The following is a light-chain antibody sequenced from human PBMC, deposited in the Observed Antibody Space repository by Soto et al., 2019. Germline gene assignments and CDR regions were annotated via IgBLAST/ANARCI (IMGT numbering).Light chain of an antibody. V-gene: IGKV1-5*03. CDR3: QQYNGYRWT. CDR2: KAS. Sequence: DIQMTQSPSILSASVGDRVTITCRASQSIRSWLAWYQQKPGKAPKILIYKASTLESGVPSRFSGSGSGTEFTLTISSPQPDDFATYYYQQYNGYRWTFGQGTKVEIK. CDR1: QSIRSW. J-gene: IGKJ1*01.